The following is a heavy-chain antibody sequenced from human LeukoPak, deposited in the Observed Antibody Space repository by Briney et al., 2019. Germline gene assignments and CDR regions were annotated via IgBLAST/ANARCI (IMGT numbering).Heavy chain of an antibody. CDR3: AREPEGGSCFFDY. CDR2: ILHSGDT. D-gene: IGHD2-15*01. V-gene: IGHV4-4*02. J-gene: IGHJ4*02. Sequence: SGTLSLTCAVSGGSISRSNWWSWVRQPPGKGLEWIGDILHSGDTNYNASLRSRLTISLDKSKNQFSLKLSSVTAADTAVYYCAREPEGGSCFFDYWGQGTLVTVSS. CDR1: GGSISRSNW.